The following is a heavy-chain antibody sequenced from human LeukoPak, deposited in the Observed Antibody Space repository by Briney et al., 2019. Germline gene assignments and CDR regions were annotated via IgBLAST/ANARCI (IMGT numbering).Heavy chain of an antibody. CDR2: ISSTSGYI. J-gene: IGHJ4*02. D-gene: IGHD7-27*01. CDR1: GLSFSSYT. CDR3: ARVLGTYFDS. V-gene: IGHV3-21*04. Sequence: GGSLRLSCAPSGLSFSSYTIHWVRQAPGKGLEWVSSISSTSGYIHYADSVKGRFTISRDNAKSSLFLQMNDLRVDDTAIYYCARVLGTYFDSWGQGTLVTVAS.